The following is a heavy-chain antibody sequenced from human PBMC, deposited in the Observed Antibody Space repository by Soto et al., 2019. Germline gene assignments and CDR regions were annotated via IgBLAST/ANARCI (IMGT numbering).Heavy chain of an antibody. CDR2: FDPEDGET. CDR1: GYTLTELS. CDR3: ATDRAYYDILPGYYLAY. Sequence: ASVKVSCKVSGYTLTELSVHWVRQAPGKGLEWMGGFDPEDGETIYAQKLQGRVTMTEDTSTDTAYMELSSLRSEDTAVYYCATDRAYYDILPGYYLAYWGQGALVNVSS. D-gene: IGHD3-9*01. V-gene: IGHV1-24*01. J-gene: IGHJ4*02.